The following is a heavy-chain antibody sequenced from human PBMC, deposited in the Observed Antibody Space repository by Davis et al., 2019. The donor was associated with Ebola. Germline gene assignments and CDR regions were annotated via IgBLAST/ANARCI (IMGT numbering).Heavy chain of an antibody. J-gene: IGHJ4*02. CDR2: ISAYNGNT. V-gene: IGHV1-18*04. Sequence: AASVKVSCKASGYTFNSYVISWVRQAPGQGLEWMGWISAYNGNTNYAQKLQGRVTMTTDTSTSTAYMEVGILRSDDTAVYYCARAQFPTTSDHWGQGTLVTVSS. D-gene: IGHD1-1*01. CDR3: ARAQFPTTSDH. CDR1: GYTFNSYV.